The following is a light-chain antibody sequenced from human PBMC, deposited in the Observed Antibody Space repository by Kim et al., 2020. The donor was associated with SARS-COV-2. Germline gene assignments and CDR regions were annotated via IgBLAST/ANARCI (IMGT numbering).Light chain of an antibody. CDR3: QQYNNWLGT. CDR1: QSVSSN. V-gene: IGKV3-15*01. Sequence: SVSPGERATLSCRASQSVSSNLAWYQQKPGQAPRLLIYGASTRATGIPARFSGSGSGTEFTLTISSLQSEDFAVYYCQQYNNWLGTFGQGTKLEI. CDR2: GAS. J-gene: IGKJ2*01.